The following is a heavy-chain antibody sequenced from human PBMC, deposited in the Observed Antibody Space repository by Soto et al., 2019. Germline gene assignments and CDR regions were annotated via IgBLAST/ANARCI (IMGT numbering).Heavy chain of an antibody. Sequence: SETLSLTCTVSGGSISSGDYYWSWIRQPPGKGLEWIGYIYYSGSTYYNPSLKSRVTISVDTSKNQFSLKLSSVTAADTAVYYCARSFFDYYDSSGYPDYWGQGTLVTVSS. V-gene: IGHV4-30-4*01. CDR2: IYYSGST. CDR3: ARSFFDYYDSSGYPDY. D-gene: IGHD3-22*01. CDR1: GGSISSGDYY. J-gene: IGHJ4*02.